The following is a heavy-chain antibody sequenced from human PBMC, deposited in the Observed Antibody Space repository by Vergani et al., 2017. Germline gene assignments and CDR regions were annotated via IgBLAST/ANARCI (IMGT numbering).Heavy chain of an antibody. Sequence: QVQLQESGPGLVKPSETLSLTCTVSGGSISSYYWSWIRQPPGKGLEWIGYNYYSGSTNYNPSLKSRVTISVDTSKNQFSLKLSSVTAADTAVYYCAREVTCSSTSCYSGAFDIWGQGTMVTVSS. CDR3: AREVTCSSTSCYSGAFDI. V-gene: IGHV4-59*01. CDR1: GGSISSYY. CDR2: NYYSGST. J-gene: IGHJ3*02. D-gene: IGHD2-2*01.